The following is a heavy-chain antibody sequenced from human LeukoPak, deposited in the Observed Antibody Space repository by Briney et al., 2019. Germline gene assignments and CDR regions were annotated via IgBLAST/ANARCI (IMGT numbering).Heavy chain of an antibody. Sequence: GGSLRLSCAASGFTFSSYGMHWVRQAPGKGLEWVAVIWYDGSNKYYADSVKGRFTISRDNSKNTLHLQMNSLRAEDTAVYYCAKAPRAFHYYMDVWGKGTTVTVSS. V-gene: IGHV3-33*06. D-gene: IGHD2/OR15-2a*01. CDR1: GFTFSSYG. J-gene: IGHJ6*03. CDR3: AKAPRAFHYYMDV. CDR2: IWYDGSNK.